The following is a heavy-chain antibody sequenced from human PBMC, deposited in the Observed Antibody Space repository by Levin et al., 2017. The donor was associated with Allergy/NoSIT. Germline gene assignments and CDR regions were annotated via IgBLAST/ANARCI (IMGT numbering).Heavy chain of an antibody. Sequence: NPGGSLRLSCTASGFTFSSAWMIWVRQTQGKGLEWVGRIRSKTSGETTEYAATVEGRFTISRDDSKNTVYMQMNSLKTEDTAVYYCTIDVAAQGGGEMDFWGQGTLVTVSS. CDR2: IRSKTSGETT. J-gene: IGHJ4*02. V-gene: IGHV3-15*01. CDR1: GFTFSSAW. CDR3: TIDVAAQGGGEMDF. D-gene: IGHD3-16*01.